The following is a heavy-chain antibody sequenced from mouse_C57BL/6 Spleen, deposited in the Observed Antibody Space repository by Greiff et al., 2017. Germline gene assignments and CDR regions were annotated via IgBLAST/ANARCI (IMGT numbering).Heavy chain of an antibody. D-gene: IGHD4-1*01. CDR1: GYTFTSSW. J-gene: IGHJ2*01. CDR2: IDPSDSYT. CDR3: ARELGRGHFDY. V-gene: IGHV1-69*01. Sequence: VQLQQPGAELVMPGASVKLSCKASGYTFTSSWMHWVKQRPGQGLEWIGEIDPSDSYTNYNQKFKGKSTLTVDKSSSTAYMQLSSLTSEDSAVCYCARELGRGHFDYWGQGTTLTVSS.